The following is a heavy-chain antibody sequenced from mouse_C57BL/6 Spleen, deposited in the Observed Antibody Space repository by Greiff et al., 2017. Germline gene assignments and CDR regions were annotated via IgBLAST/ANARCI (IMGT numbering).Heavy chain of an antibody. CDR3: ARKKALYESNFFYY. CDR2: IDPSDSYT. D-gene: IGHD1-1*01. V-gene: IGHV1-69*01. Sequence: QVQLQQPGAELVMPGASVKLSCKASGYTFTSYWMHWVKQRPGQGLEWIGEIDPSDSYTNYNQKFKGKATLTVDKSSSTAYMQLSSLTSEDTAVYYGARKKALYESNFFYYWGQGTTLTVSS. CDR1: GYTFTSYW. J-gene: IGHJ2*01.